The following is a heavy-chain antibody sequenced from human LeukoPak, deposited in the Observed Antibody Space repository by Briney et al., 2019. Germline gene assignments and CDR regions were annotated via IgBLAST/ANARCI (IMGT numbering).Heavy chain of an antibody. D-gene: IGHD5-18*01. J-gene: IGHJ4*02. V-gene: IGHV4-39*07. Sequence: PSETLSLTCTVSGGSISSSSYYWGWIRQPPGKGLEWIGGIYYRVRTYYNPSLKSGVTISVDTSKNQFSLKLGSVTAADTAVYYCARMDGYSLFDSWGQGTLVTVSS. CDR1: GGSISSSSYY. CDR3: ARMDGYSLFDS. CDR2: IYYRVRT.